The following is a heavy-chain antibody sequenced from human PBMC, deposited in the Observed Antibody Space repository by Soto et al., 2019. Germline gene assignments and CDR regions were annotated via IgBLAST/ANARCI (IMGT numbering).Heavy chain of an antibody. Sequence: SETLSLTCTVSGGSISSDYWSWIRQPPGKGLEWIGYIYYSGSTNYNPSLKSRVTISVDTSKNQFSLKLSSVTAADTAVYYCARIGLTALDVWGKGTTVTVSS. CDR3: ARIGLTALDV. D-gene: IGHD1-20*01. V-gene: IGHV4-59*08. CDR1: GGSISSDY. J-gene: IGHJ6*04. CDR2: IYYSGST.